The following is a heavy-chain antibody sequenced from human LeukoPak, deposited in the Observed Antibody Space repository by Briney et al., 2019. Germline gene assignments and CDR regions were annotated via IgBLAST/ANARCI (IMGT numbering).Heavy chain of an antibody. J-gene: IGHJ4*02. Sequence: GASVKVSCKASGYTFTSYAMHWVRQAPGQRLEWMGWINAGNGNTKSSQKFQGRVTITRDTSASTAYMELSSLRSEGTAVYYCARGPAFLWFGEFSYWGQGTLVTVSS. CDR3: ARGPAFLWFGEFSY. CDR2: INAGNGNT. V-gene: IGHV1-3*01. CDR1: GYTFTSYA. D-gene: IGHD3-10*01.